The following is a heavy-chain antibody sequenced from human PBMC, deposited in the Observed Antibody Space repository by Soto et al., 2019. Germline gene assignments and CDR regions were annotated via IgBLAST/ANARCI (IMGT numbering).Heavy chain of an antibody. V-gene: IGHV3-48*01. D-gene: IGHD4-17*01. CDR3: ARDPLYGDYFFQH. Sequence: PGGSLILSCAASGFTFSSYSMNWVRQAPGKGLEWVSYISSSSSTIYYADSVKGRFTISRDNAKNSLYLQMNSLRAEDTAVYYCARDPLYGDYFFQHWGQGTLVTLSS. J-gene: IGHJ1*01. CDR2: ISSSSSTI. CDR1: GFTFSSYS.